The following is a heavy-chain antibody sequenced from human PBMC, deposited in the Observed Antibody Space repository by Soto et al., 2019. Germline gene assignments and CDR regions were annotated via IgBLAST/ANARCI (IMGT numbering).Heavy chain of an antibody. CDR3: AREVAVAGTFYYYGMDV. V-gene: IGHV3-48*02. J-gene: IGHJ6*02. CDR2: ISSSSSTI. CDR1: GFTFSSYS. D-gene: IGHD6-19*01. Sequence: EVQLVESGGGLVQPGGSLRLSCAASGFTFSSYSMNWVRQAPGKGLEWVSYISSSSSTIYYADSVKGRFTIARDNAKNALYLQMNSLRDEDTAVYYCAREVAVAGTFYYYGMDVWGPGTTVTVSS.